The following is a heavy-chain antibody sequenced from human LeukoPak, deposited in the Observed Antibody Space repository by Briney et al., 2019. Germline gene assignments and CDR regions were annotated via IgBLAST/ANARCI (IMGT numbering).Heavy chain of an antibody. CDR3: ARGGGYYASGSYFDC. J-gene: IGHJ4*02. V-gene: IGHV4-34*01. CDR2: INPSGST. Sequence: AETLSLTCAVYGGSFSGYYWSWIRQPPGKGLEWIGEINPSGSTNYNPSLKSRVTISVDTSKNQFSLKLSSVTAADTAVYYCARGGGYYASGSYFDCWGQGTLVTVSS. CDR1: GGSFSGYY. D-gene: IGHD3-10*01.